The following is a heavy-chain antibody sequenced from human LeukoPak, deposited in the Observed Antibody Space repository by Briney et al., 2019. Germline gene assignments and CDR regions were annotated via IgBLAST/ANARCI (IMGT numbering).Heavy chain of an antibody. CDR1: GFTLSNAW. CDR3: TRELLNLDY. Sequence: GGSLRLSCAASGFTLSNAWMSWVRQAPGKGLEWVARIKSKTDGGTTDYAAPVKGRFTISRDDSESTLYLQMNSLKTEDTGVYYCTRELLNLDYWGQGTLVTVSS. V-gene: IGHV3-15*01. J-gene: IGHJ4*02. CDR2: IKSKTDGGTT. D-gene: IGHD1-26*01.